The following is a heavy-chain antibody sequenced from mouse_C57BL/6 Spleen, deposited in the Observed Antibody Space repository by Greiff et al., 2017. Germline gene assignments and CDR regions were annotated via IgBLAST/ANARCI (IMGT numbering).Heavy chain of an antibody. CDR1: GYAFTNYL. J-gene: IGHJ4*01. CDR3: ARDYYGRGAMDY. V-gene: IGHV1-54*01. D-gene: IGHD1-1*01. CDR2: INPGSGGT. Sequence: QVQLQQSGAELVRPGTSVKVSCKASGYAFTNYLIEWVKQRPGQGLEWIGVINPGSGGTNYNEKFKGKATLTADKSSSTAYMQLSSLTSEDSAVYFCARDYYGRGAMDYWGQGTSVTVSS.